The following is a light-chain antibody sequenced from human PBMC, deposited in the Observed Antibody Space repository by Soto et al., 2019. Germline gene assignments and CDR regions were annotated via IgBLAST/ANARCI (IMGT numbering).Light chain of an antibody. J-gene: IGKJ2*01. CDR1: QSVSSSY. V-gene: IGKV3-20*01. CDR2: GAS. CDR3: QQYGSSRSVT. Sequence: EIVLTQSPGTLSLSPGERATLSCRASQSVSSSYLAWYQQKPGQAPRLLIYGASSRATGIPDRFSGSGSGTDFTLTISRLEPEDSAVYYCQQYGSSRSVTFGQGTKLEIK.